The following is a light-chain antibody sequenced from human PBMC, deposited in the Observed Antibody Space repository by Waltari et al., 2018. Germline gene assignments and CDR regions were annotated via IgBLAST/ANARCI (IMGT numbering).Light chain of an antibody. CDR2: QDS. CDR1: KLGDKH. CDR3: QAWDSTAPHVV. V-gene: IGLV3-1*01. Sequence: SQELTPPPSVSVSPGQTVSITCCGDKLGDKHGCWYQQKPGQIPVLVMYQDSKRPSGIPERFSGSSSGNTATLTISGTQAMDEADYYCQAWDSTAPHVVFGGGTKLTVL. J-gene: IGLJ2*01.